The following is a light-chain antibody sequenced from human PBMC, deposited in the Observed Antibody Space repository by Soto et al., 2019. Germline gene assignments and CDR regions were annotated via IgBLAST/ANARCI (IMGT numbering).Light chain of an antibody. CDR2: GAS. CDR1: QSVISNY. J-gene: IGKJ4*01. Sequence: ETVLTQSPGTLSLSPGERATLSCRASQSVISNYLAWYQQKPGQAPRLLIYGASSRATGIPDRFIGSGSGTDFTLTVSRLGPEDFAVYYCQQFGDSLTFGGGTKV. V-gene: IGKV3-20*01. CDR3: QQFGDSLT.